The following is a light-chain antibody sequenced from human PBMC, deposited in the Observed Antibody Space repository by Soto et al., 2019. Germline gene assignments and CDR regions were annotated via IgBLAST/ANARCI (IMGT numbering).Light chain of an antibody. CDR1: SSDVGSYNL. CDR3: CSYTTSSTRV. V-gene: IGLV2-14*02. CDR2: EGS. Sequence: QSALTQPASVSGSPGQSITISCTGTSSDVGSYNLVSWYQQHPGKAPKLMIYEGSKRPSGVSNRFSGSKSGNTASLTISGLQAEDEADYYCCSYTTSSTRVFGSGTQLTVL. J-gene: IGLJ1*01.